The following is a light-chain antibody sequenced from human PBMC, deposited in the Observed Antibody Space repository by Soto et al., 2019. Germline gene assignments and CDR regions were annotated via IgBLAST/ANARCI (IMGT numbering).Light chain of an antibody. V-gene: IGLV1-44*01. Sequence: QSVLTRPPSASGAPGQRVALSCSGGGSNIGTNTVNWYQRVPGTAPKLLIHNNNQRPSGVPDRFSGSKSGTSASLAISGLQSADEADYFCAAWDDNLRGPIFGGGTKLTVL. CDR3: AAWDDNLRGPI. CDR2: NNN. CDR1: GSNIGTNT. J-gene: IGLJ2*01.